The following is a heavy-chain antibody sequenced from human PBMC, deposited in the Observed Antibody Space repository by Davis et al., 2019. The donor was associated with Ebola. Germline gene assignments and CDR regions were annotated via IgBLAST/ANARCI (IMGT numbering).Heavy chain of an antibody. V-gene: IGHV3-21*01. CDR2: ISSSSSYI. CDR3: ARTGRGN. D-gene: IGHD1-1*01. CDR1: GFTFSSYS. Sequence: GESLKISCAASGFTFSSYSINWVRQAPGKGLEWVSSISSSSSYIYYADSVKGRFTISRDNAKNSLYLQMNSLRAEDTAVYYCARTGRGNWGQGTLVTVSS. J-gene: IGHJ4*02.